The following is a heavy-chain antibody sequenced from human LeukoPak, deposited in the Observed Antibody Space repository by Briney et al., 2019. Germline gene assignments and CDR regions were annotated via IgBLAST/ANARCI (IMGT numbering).Heavy chain of an antibody. V-gene: IGHV3-23*01. J-gene: IGHJ4*02. CDR2: ISGSGGST. CDR3: AKDARYYYGSGSYYYFDY. D-gene: IGHD3-10*01. Sequence: GGSLRLSCAASGFTFSTYGIHWARQAPGKGLEWVSAISGSGGSTYYADSVKGRFTISRDNSKNTLYLQMNSLRAEDTAVYYCAKDARYYYGSGSYYYFDYWGQGTLVTVSS. CDR1: GFTFSTYG.